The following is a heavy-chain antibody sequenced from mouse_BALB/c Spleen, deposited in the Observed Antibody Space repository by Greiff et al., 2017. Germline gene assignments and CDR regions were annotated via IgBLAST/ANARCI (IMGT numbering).Heavy chain of an antibody. CDR3: ARSRGFAY. D-gene: IGHD3-1*01. V-gene: IGHV5-17*02. J-gene: IGHJ3*01. CDR2: ISSGSSTI. Sequence: DVMLVESGGGLVQPGGSRKLSCAACGFTFSSFGMHWVRQAPEKGLEWVAYISSGSSTIYYADTVKGRFTISRDNPKNTLFLQMTSLRSEDTAMYYCARSRGFAYWGQGTLVTVSA. CDR1: GFTFSSFG.